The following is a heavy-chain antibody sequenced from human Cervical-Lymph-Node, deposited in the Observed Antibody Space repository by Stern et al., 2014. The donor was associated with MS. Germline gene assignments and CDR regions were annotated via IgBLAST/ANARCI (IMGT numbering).Heavy chain of an antibody. Sequence: QLVESGGGLVQPGRSLRLSCRASQITFDDYGFHWVRQVPGKGLEWVAGSGWNSATKVYADSVKGRFTISRDNARDSLYLQMNNLTPDDTALYYCAKSYSSSWSGWIDSWGQGILVTVSS. D-gene: IGHD6-13*01. V-gene: IGHV3-9*01. CDR1: QITFDDYG. CDR3: AKSYSSSWSGWIDS. J-gene: IGHJ5*01. CDR2: SGWNSATK.